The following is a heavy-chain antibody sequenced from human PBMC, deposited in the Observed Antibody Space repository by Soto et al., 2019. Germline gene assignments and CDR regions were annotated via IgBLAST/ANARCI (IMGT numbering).Heavy chain of an antibody. CDR3: ARTVGSYSNFDY. D-gene: IGHD1-26*01. Sequence: GGSLRLSCAASGFTFSSYAMSWVRQAPGKGLEWVSVISVSGGSTYYADSVKGRFTISRDNSKNTLYLQMNSLRAEDTAVYYCARTVGSYSNFDYWGQGTLVTVSS. CDR2: ISVSGGST. CDR1: GFTFSSYA. J-gene: IGHJ4*02. V-gene: IGHV3-23*01.